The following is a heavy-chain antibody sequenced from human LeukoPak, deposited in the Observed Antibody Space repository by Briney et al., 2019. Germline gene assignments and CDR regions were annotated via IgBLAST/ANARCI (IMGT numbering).Heavy chain of an antibody. CDR1: GFTFSSYS. CDR3: ARGSTYSSGWYTGFDY. J-gene: IGHJ4*02. V-gene: IGHV3-21*01. Sequence: GGSLRLSCAASGFTFSSYSMNWVRQAPGKGLEWVSSISSSSSYIYYADSVKGRFTISRDNAKKSVYLQMNSLRAEDTAVYYCARGSTYSSGWYTGFDYWGQGTLVTVSS. CDR2: ISSSSSYI. D-gene: IGHD6-19*01.